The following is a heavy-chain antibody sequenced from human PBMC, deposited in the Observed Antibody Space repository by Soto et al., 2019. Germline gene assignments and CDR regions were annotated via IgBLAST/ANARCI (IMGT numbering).Heavy chain of an antibody. J-gene: IGHJ4*02. V-gene: IGHV3-33*01. CDR2: IWYDGSNK. CDR1: GFTFSSYG. CDR3: ARDASSGWCFDF. Sequence: QVQLVESGGGVVQPGRSLRLSCAASGFTFSSYGMHWVRQAPGKGLEWVAVIWYDGSNKYYADSVKGRFTISRDNSKNTLYLQMNGLRAQDTAVYYCARDASSGWCFDFWGQGTLVTVSS. D-gene: IGHD6-19*01.